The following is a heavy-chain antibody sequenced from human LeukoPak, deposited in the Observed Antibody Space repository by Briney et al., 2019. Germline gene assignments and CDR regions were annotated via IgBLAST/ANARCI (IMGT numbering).Heavy chain of an antibody. J-gene: IGHJ5*02. CDR3: AAYYGSGSSNWFDP. CDR1: GGSISIYY. V-gene: IGHV4-34*01. CDR2: INHSGST. D-gene: IGHD3-10*01. Sequence: SETLSLTCTVSGGSISIYYWSWIRQPPGKGLEWIGEINHSGSTNYNPSLKSRVTISVDTSKNQFSLKLSSVTAADTAVYYCAAYYGSGSSNWFDPWGQGTLVTVSS.